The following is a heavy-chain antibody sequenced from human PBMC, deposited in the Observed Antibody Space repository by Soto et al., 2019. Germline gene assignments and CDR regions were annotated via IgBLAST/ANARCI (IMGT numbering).Heavy chain of an antibody. D-gene: IGHD5-12*01. J-gene: IGHJ3*02. CDR2: IYWDDDK. V-gene: IGHV2-5*02. CDR3: AHRGDGYNEIDAFDI. Sequence: QITLKESGPTLVKPTQTLTLTCTFSGFSLSTSGVGVGWIRQPPGKALEWLALIYWDDDKRYSPSLKSRLTIXXDXSXTQVVLTMTNMDPVDTATYYCAHRGDGYNEIDAFDIWGQGTMVTVSS. CDR1: GFSLSTSGVG.